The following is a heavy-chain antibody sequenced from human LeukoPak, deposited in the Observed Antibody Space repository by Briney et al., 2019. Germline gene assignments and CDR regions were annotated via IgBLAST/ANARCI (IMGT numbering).Heavy chain of an antibody. CDR3: AHPAWELTL. CDR1: GGSFSGYY. J-gene: IGHJ4*02. D-gene: IGHD1-26*01. CDR2: INHSGST. Sequence: PSETLSLTXAVYGGSFSGYYWSWIRQPPGKGLEWIGEINHSGSTNYNPSLKSRVTISVDTSKNQFSLKLSSVTAADTAVYYCAHPAWELTLWGQGTLVTVSS. V-gene: IGHV4-34*01.